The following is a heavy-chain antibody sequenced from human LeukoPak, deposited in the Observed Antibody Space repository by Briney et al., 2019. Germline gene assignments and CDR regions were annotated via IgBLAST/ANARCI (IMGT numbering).Heavy chain of an antibody. Sequence: GGSLRLSCAASGFTFSSYAMSWVRQAPGEGLEWVSAISGSGGSTYYADSVKGRFTISRDNSKNTLYLQMNSLRAEDTAVYYCAKCADFWSGFFPDNYMDVWGKGTTVTVSS. J-gene: IGHJ6*03. D-gene: IGHD3-3*01. CDR1: GFTFSSYA. CDR3: AKCADFWSGFFPDNYMDV. V-gene: IGHV3-23*01. CDR2: ISGSGGST.